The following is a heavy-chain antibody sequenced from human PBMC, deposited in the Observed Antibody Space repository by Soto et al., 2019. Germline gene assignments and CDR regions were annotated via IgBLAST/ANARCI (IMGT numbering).Heavy chain of an antibody. D-gene: IGHD3-22*01. J-gene: IGHJ5*02. CDR3: AREHDPYYYDSSGRNWFDP. Sequence: GASVKVSCKASGYTFTSYGISWVRQAPGQGLEWMGWISAYNGNTNYAQKLQGRVTMTTDTSTSTAYMELRSLRSDDTAVYYCAREHDPYYYDSSGRNWFDPWGQGTLVTVSS. CDR1: GYTFTSYG. V-gene: IGHV1-18*04. CDR2: ISAYNGNT.